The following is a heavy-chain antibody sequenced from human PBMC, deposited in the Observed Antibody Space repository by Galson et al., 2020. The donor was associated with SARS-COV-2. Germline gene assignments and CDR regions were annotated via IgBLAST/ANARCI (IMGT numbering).Heavy chain of an antibody. CDR3: ARSPIVVPAAIDMVY. J-gene: IGHJ4*02. D-gene: IGHD2-2*02. CDR2: INPNSGGT. CDR1: GYTFTGYY. Sequence: ASVKVSCKASGYTFTGYYMHWVRQAPGQGLEWMGRINPNSGGTNYAQKFQGRVTMTRDTSISTAYMELSRLRSDDTAVYYCARSPIVVPAAIDMVYWGQGTLVTVSS. V-gene: IGHV1-2*06.